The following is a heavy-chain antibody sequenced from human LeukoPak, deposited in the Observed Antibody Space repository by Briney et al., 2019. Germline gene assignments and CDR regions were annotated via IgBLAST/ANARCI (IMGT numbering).Heavy chain of an antibody. Sequence: ASVKVSCKASGYTFTGYYMHWVRQAPGQGLEWMGIINPSGGTTIYAQKFQGRVTMTRDMSTSTVYMELSSLRSDDTAVYYCARPSPSVTTSVPLHYYYVTDVWGQGTTVTVSS. V-gene: IGHV1-46*01. D-gene: IGHD4-17*01. CDR1: GYTFTGYY. CDR3: ARPSPSVTTSVPLHYYYVTDV. CDR2: INPSGGTT. J-gene: IGHJ6*02.